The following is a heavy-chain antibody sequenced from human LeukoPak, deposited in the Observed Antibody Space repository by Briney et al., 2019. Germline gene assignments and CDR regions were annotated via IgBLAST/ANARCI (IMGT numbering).Heavy chain of an antibody. Sequence: ASVKVSCKASGYTFTGYYFHWVRQAPGQGLEWMGWISPNTAGTNYAQKFLGGVTLTWDTSISTAYMELNRLTSDDTAVYYCATSAGDYRAGHYYYMGVWGKGTSVTVSS. CDR3: ATSAGDYRAGHYYYMGV. CDR2: ISPNTAGT. D-gene: IGHD4-11*01. J-gene: IGHJ6*03. V-gene: IGHV1-2*02. CDR1: GYTFTGYY.